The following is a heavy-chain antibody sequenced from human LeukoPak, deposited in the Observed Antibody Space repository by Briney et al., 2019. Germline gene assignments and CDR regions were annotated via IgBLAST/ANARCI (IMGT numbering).Heavy chain of an antibody. J-gene: IGHJ6*02. CDR3: ATARTSGWSVYYYYGMDV. Sequence: ASVKVSCKVSGYTLTELSMHWVRQAPGKGLEWMGGFDPEDGETIYAQKFQGRVTMTEDTSTDTAYMELSSLRPEDTAVYYCATARTSGWSVYYYYGMDVWGQGTTVTVSS. CDR2: FDPEDGET. CDR1: GYTLTELS. V-gene: IGHV1-24*01. D-gene: IGHD6-19*01.